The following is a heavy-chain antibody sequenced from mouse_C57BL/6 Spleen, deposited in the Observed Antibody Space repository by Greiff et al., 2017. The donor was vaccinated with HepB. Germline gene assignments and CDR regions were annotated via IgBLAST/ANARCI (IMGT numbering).Heavy chain of an antibody. CDR1: GYTFTSYW. Sequence: QVQLQQPGAELVRPGSSVKLSCKASGYTFTSYWMLWVKQRPIQGLEWIGNIDPSDSETHYNQKFKDKATLTVDKSSSTAYMQLSSLTSEDSAVYYCARSRGSSRDYFDYWGQGTTLTVSS. J-gene: IGHJ2*01. V-gene: IGHV1-52*01. D-gene: IGHD1-1*01. CDR2: IDPSDSET. CDR3: ARSRGSSRDYFDY.